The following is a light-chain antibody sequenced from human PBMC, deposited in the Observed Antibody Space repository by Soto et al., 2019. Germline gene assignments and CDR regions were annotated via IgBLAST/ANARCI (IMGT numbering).Light chain of an antibody. CDR2: DAS. V-gene: IGKV3-11*01. Sequence: EIVLTQSPATLSLSPGERATLSCWASQSVNRYLVWYQQKPGQAPRLLMYDASKRATGIPARFSRSGSGTDFTLTISSLEPEDFAVYYCQQRDIWPWTFGQGTKVDIK. J-gene: IGKJ1*01. CDR1: QSVNRY. CDR3: QQRDIWPWT.